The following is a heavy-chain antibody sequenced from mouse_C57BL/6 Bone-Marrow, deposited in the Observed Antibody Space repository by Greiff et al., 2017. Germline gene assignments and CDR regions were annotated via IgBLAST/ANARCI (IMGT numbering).Heavy chain of an antibody. J-gene: IGHJ2*01. V-gene: IGHV1-81*01. D-gene: IGHD2-4*01. CDR3: ARKDYDYDGY. CDR1: GYTFTSYG. CDR2: IYPRSGNT. Sequence: VQLQQSGAELARPGASVKLSCKASGYTFTSYGISWVKQRTGQGLDWIGEIYPRSGNTYYNEKFKGKATLTADKSSSTAYMELRSLTSEDSAVYFCARKDYDYDGYWGQGTTLTVSS.